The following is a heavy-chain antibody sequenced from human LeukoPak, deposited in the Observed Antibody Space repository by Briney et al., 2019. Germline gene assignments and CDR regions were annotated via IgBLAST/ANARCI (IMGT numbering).Heavy chain of an antibody. Sequence: GGSLRLSCAASGFTFSNYAMNWVRQAPGKGLEWVSAISGSGGSTYYADSVKGRFTISRDNSKNTLYLQMNSLRAEDTAVYYCAKDGKGSSWVPADFDYWGQGTLVTVSS. CDR2: ISGSGGST. J-gene: IGHJ4*02. CDR3: AKDGKGSSWVPADFDY. CDR1: GFTFSNYA. V-gene: IGHV3-23*01. D-gene: IGHD6-13*01.